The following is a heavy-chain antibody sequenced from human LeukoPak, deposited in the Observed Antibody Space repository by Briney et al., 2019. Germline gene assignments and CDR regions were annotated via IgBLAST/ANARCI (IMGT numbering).Heavy chain of an antibody. CDR1: GGPFSGYY. V-gene: IGHV4-34*01. Sequence: SETLSLTCAVYGGPFSGYYWSWIRQPPGKGLEWIGSIYYSGSTYYNPSLKSRVTISVDTSKNQFSLKLSSVTAADTAVYYCARRMATILRYNWLDPWGQGTLVTVSS. CDR3: ARRMATILRYNWLDP. J-gene: IGHJ5*02. D-gene: IGHD5-24*01. CDR2: IYYSGST.